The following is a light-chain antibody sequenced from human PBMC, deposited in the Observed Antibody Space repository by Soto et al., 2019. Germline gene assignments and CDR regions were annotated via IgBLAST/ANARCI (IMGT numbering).Light chain of an antibody. CDR1: RSNIGENT. CDR2: SDN. Sequence: QPVLTQPPSASGTPGQSVTISCSGSRSNIGENTVNWYRQFPGTAPKVLIYSDNQRPSAVPDRFSGSKSGASASLAIYGLQSEDEADYYCASWDDSLNVWVFGGGTQLTVL. J-gene: IGLJ3*02. CDR3: ASWDDSLNVWV. V-gene: IGLV1-44*01.